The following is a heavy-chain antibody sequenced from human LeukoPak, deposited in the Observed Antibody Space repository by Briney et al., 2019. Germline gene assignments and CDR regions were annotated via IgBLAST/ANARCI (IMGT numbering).Heavy chain of an antibody. D-gene: IGHD1-26*01. CDR1: GFTFSSYAM. CDR2: IFHSGTT. J-gene: IGHJ5*02. V-gene: IGHV4-4*01. Sequence: GSVGLSCAASGFTFSSYAMSWVRQSPGKGLEWIGEIFHSGTTRYKASLESRVTMLLDKSKNQFSLRLNSVTAADTAVYFCARLRLSGGSFSVGWFDPWGQGIQVTVSS. CDR3: ARLRLSGGSFSVGWFDP.